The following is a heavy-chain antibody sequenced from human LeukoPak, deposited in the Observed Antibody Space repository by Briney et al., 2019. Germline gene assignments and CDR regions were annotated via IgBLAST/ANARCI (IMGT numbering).Heavy chain of an antibody. CDR1: GFSFSSSG. Sequence: GGSLRLSCAASGFSFSSSGMNCVRQAPGKGLEWVSYIDTSSATKNYADSVKGRFTISRDNAKNSLYLQMNSLRAEDTAVYYCAAPLREYDSSGDYWGQGTLVTVSS. V-gene: IGHV3-48*04. CDR3: AAPLREYDSSGDY. CDR2: IDTSSATK. J-gene: IGHJ4*02. D-gene: IGHD3-22*01.